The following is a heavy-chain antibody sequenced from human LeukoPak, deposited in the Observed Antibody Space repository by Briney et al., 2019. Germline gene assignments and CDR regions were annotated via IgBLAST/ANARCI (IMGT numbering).Heavy chain of an antibody. CDR1: GFSFSSFG. CDR3: ATTPPYGSGSYLDY. J-gene: IGHJ4*02. Sequence: PGGSLRLSCAASGFSFSSFGMHWVRQAPGKGLEWVAFIRFDGSNKYYVDSVRGRFTISRDNAKNSLYLQMNSLRAEDTAVYYCATTPPYGSGSYLDYWGQGTLVTVSS. CDR2: IRFDGSNK. D-gene: IGHD3-10*01. V-gene: IGHV3-30*02.